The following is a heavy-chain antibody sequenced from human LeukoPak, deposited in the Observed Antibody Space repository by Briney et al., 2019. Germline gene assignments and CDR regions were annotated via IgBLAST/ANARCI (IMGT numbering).Heavy chain of an antibody. J-gene: IGHJ4*02. Sequence: GGSLRLSCAASGFYFSNYWMYWVSQAPGKGLEWVANIKQDGSEKYYVDSVRGRFTISRDNAKNSLSLQMNSLRAEDTAVYYCASNYAGWGQGTLVTVSS. D-gene: IGHD4-11*01. CDR2: IKQDGSEK. V-gene: IGHV3-7*03. CDR1: GFYFSNYW. CDR3: ASNYAG.